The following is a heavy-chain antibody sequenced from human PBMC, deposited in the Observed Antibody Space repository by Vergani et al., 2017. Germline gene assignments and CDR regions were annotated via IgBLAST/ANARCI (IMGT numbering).Heavy chain of an antibody. D-gene: IGHD6-13*01. Sequence: QVQLQESGPGLVKPSETLSLTCTVSGGPISSYYWSWIRQPPGKGLEWIGYIYYSGSTNYNPSLKSRVTISVDTSKNQFSLKLSSVTAADTAVYYCARDGSIAAAGTDYYYGMDVWGQGTTVTVSS. CDR2: IYYSGST. V-gene: IGHV4-59*01. J-gene: IGHJ6*02. CDR3: ARDGSIAAAGTDYYYGMDV. CDR1: GGPISSYY.